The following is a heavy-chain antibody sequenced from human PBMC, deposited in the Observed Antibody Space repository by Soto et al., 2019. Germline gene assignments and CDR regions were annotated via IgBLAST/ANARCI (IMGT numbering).Heavy chain of an antibody. Sequence: ASVKVSCKASGYTFTSYGISWVRQAPGQGLEWMGWISAYNGNTNYAQKLQGRVTMTRDTSTSTAYMELSSLRSEDTAVYYCAVQDTVAGTLGPFDYWGQGTLVTVSS. CDR3: AVQDTVAGTLGPFDY. CDR2: ISAYNGNT. CDR1: GYTFTSYG. D-gene: IGHD6-19*01. J-gene: IGHJ4*02. V-gene: IGHV1-18*01.